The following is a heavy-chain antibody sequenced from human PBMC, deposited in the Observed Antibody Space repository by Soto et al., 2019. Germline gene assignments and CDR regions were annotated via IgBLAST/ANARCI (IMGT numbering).Heavy chain of an antibody. CDR2: FRSSGDDGTT. Sequence: GGSLRLSCAASGFTFSSYSMSWVRQAPGKGLEWVSGFRSSGDDGTTYYADSVKGRFTISRDNSKNTLFLQMNSLRAEDTATYYCAKKVNSGSGSQYFDYWGQAPLVTVSS. J-gene: IGHJ4*02. CDR1: GFTFSSYS. V-gene: IGHV3-23*01. CDR3: AKKVNSGSGSQYFDY. D-gene: IGHD3-10*01.